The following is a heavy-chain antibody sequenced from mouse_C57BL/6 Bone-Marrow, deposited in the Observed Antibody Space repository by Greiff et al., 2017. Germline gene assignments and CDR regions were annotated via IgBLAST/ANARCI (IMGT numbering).Heavy chain of an antibody. CDR3: ARRTGYYWFAY. V-gene: IGHV5-6*02. CDR2: ISSGGSYT. CDR1: GFTFSSYG. D-gene: IGHD2-3*01. J-gene: IGHJ3*01. Sequence: EVKLVESGGDLVKPGGSLKLSCAASGFTFSSYGMSWVRQTPDQRLEWVATISSGGSYTYYPASVKGRFTISRDNAKNTLYLQMSSLTSEDTAMYYWARRTGYYWFAYWGQGTLVTVSA.